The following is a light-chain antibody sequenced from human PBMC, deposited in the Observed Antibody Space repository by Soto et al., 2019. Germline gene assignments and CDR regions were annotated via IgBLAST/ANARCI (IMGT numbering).Light chain of an antibody. CDR2: EVY. V-gene: IGLV2-8*01. Sequence: QSAPTQPPSASGSPGQTVTFSCTGTSSDVGGYNYVSWYQQYPGKAPKLMIYEVYKRHSGVRGRCSGSKLGNTASLTVSGLQHEDEADYYCSGYAGSSTWVFGRGTKVTVL. J-gene: IGLJ2*01. CDR3: SGYAGSSTWV. CDR1: SSDVGGYNY.